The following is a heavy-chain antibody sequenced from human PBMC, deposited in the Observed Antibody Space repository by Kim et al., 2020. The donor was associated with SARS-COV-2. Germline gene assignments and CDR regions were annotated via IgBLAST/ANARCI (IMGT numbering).Heavy chain of an antibody. D-gene: IGHD1-1*01. CDR1: GGSISSSSYY. Sequence: SETLSLTCTVSGGSISSSSYYWGWIRQPPGKGLEWIGSIYYSGSTYYNPSLKSRVTISVDTSKNQFSLKLSSVTAADTAVYYCARPHWTLSIDYWGQGTLVTVSS. CDR3: ARPHWTLSIDY. CDR2: IYYSGST. V-gene: IGHV4-39*01. J-gene: IGHJ4*02.